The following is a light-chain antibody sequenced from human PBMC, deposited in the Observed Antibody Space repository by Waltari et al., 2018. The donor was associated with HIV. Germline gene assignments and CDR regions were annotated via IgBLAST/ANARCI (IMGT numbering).Light chain of an antibody. CDR1: NIGDEN. J-gene: IGLJ2*01. CDR2: RDS. Sequence: SFELTQPLSVSVALGQTARIPCGGNNIGDENVHWYQHKSGQAPVLVIHRDSSRPSGIPARFSGSNSGNTATLTITGVQVEDEGDYYCQVWDSGTAVFGGGSRLTVL. CDR3: QVWDSGTAV. V-gene: IGLV3-9*01.